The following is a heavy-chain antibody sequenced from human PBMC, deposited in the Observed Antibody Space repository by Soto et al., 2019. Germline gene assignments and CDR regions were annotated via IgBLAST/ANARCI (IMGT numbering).Heavy chain of an antibody. CDR2: ISYSGST. CDR1: RGSISGYY. J-gene: IGHJ3*01. Sequence: SETLSLTCTVSRGSISGYYWTWIRQPPGKGLEWIGYISYSGSTNYNPSLKSRVTISVDTSKNRFSLKLSSVTAVDTAVYYCERHRASLGSTDAFDVWGQGTMVTVSS. V-gene: IGHV4-59*08. CDR3: ERHRASLGSTDAFDV. D-gene: IGHD2-15*01.